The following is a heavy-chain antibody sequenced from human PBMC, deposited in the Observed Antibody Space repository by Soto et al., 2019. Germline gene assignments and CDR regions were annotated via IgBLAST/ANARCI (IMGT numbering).Heavy chain of an antibody. D-gene: IGHD3-22*01. V-gene: IGHV3-23*01. CDR3: AKTHYYDSSGYLTWLDT. J-gene: IGHJ5*02. CDR1: GFPFYSYA. Sequence: WGSMRLASAASGFPFYSYAMSWVLQATGKGLEWVSAISGSGGSTYYADSVKGRFTISRDNSKNTLYLQMNSLRAEDTAVYYCAKTHYYDSSGYLTWLDTWGQGTLVTVSS. CDR2: ISGSGGST.